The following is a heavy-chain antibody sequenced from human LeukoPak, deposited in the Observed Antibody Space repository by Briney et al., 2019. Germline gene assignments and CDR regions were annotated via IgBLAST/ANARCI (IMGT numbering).Heavy chain of an antibody. CDR2: IYGSGTT. CDR3: ARDFSAAFDI. D-gene: IGHD2/OR15-2a*01. Sequence: PSETLSLACTVSGGSFGNYYWSWIRQPPGKGLEWIGYIYGSGTTNYNPSLKSRVTISVDMSKNQFSLKLSSVTAADTAVYYCARDFSAAFDIWGQGTMVTVSS. CDR1: GGSFGNYY. V-gene: IGHV4-59*01. J-gene: IGHJ3*02.